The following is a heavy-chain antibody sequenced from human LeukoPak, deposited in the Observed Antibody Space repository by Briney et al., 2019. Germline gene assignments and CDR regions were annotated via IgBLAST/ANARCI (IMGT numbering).Heavy chain of an antibody. V-gene: IGHV3-43*01. CDR1: GFTFDDYT. J-gene: IGHJ4*02. CDR2: ISWDGGNT. Sequence: GGSLRLSCAASGFTFDDYTMHWVRQVPGKGLEWVSLISWDGGNTYYADSVKGRFTISGDNSKNSLYLQMNSLRAEDTAVYYCARGVLYFDWLLSKSYYFDYWGQGTLVTVSS. CDR3: ARGVLYFDWLLSKSYYFDY. D-gene: IGHD3-9*01.